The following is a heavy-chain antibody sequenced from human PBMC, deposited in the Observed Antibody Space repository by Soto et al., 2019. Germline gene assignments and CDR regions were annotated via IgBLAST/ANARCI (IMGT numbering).Heavy chain of an antibody. V-gene: IGHV1-8*01. J-gene: IGHJ3*02. CDR3: ARGLRRTDAFDI. Sequence: ASVKVSCKASGYSFTSYDLNWVRQATGQGLEWMGWMNPNSGNTGYAQKFQGRVTMTRNTSISTAYMELSSLRSEDTAVYYCARGLRRTDAFDIWGQGTMVTVSS. CDR1: GYSFTSYD. D-gene: IGHD4-17*01. CDR2: MNPNSGNT.